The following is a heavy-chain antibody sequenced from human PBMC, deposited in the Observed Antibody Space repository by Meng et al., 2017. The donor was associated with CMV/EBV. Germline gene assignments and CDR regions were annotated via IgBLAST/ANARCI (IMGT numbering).Heavy chain of an antibody. V-gene: IGHV3-23*01. CDR1: GFTFSSYA. CDR3: AKDPISNLPYYFDY. J-gene: IGHJ4*02. Sequence: GESLKISCAASGFTFSSYAMSWVRQAPGKGLEWVSAISGSGGSTYYADSVKGRFTISKDNSKNTLYLQMSSLRAEDTAVYYCAKDPISNLPYYFDYWGQGTLVTVSS. CDR2: ISGSGGST. D-gene: IGHD4/OR15-4a*01.